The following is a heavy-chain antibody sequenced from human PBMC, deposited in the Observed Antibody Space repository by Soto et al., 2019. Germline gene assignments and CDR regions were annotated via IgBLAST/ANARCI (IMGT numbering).Heavy chain of an antibody. CDR1: PDTCTSYY. CDR3: ARASGGDFGIIIEGYNWLAP. D-gene: IGHD1-26*01. V-gene: IGHV1-46*01. J-gene: IGHJ5*02. Sequence: ASVKVSCKAPPDTCTSYYIHWARQAPGHGPEWMGIIDPNGGSTRFAQMFQGIITMTSDTSTSTVYMEQRRLRSEDTAVYYYARASGGDFGIIIEGYNWLAPWGQAAPVTVS. CDR2: IDPNGGST.